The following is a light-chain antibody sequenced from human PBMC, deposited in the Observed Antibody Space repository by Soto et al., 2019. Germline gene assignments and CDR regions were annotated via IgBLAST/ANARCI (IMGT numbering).Light chain of an antibody. V-gene: IGKV3-20*01. Sequence: EIVMTQSPATLSVSQGERATLSCRASQSISSNLAWYQQKPGQAPRLLIYGASSRATGIPDRFSGSGSGTDFTLTISRLEPEDFAVYYCQQYGSSPTFGQGTRLEIK. CDR1: QSISSN. CDR2: GAS. J-gene: IGKJ5*01. CDR3: QQYGSSPT.